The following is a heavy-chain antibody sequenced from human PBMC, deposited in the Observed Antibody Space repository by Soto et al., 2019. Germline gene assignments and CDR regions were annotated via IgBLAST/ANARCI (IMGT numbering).Heavy chain of an antibody. Sequence: QVQLVESGGGVVQPGRSLRLSCAASGFTFSSYAMHWVRQAPGKGLEWVAVISYDGSNKYYADSVKGRFTISRDNSKNTXYXXMNSLGAEDTAVYYCAVSVVPAARGGLAPWHGMDVWGQGTTVTVSS. J-gene: IGHJ6*02. V-gene: IGHV3-30-3*01. CDR2: ISYDGSNK. CDR3: AVSVVPAARGGLAPWHGMDV. D-gene: IGHD2-2*01. CDR1: GFTFSSYA.